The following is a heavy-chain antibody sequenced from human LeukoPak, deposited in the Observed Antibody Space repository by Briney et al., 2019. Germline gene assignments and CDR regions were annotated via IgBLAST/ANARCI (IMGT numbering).Heavy chain of an antibody. J-gene: IGHJ4*02. CDR1: GGSISSYY. Sequence: KPSETLSLTCTVSGGSISSYYWSWLRQPAGRGLEWIGRIQTSGSTNYNPSLKSRVTMSVDTSKNKFSLKVNSVTAADTAVYYCARVGSGWSFDYWGQGTLVTVSS. CDR3: ARVGSGWSFDY. D-gene: IGHD6-19*01. CDR2: IQTSGST. V-gene: IGHV4-4*07.